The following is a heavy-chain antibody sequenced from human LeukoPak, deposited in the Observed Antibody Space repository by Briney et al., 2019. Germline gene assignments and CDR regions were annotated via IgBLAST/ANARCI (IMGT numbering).Heavy chain of an antibody. Sequence: PRGSLRLSCAASGFTFHDYAMHWVRQAPGKGLEWVSGISWNSGIIVYADSVKGRFTTSRDNAKNSLFLQMNRLRPEDAAVYYCAKAPVTTCRGAFCYPFDYWGRGTLVTVSS. V-gene: IGHV3-9*01. CDR3: AKAPVTTCRGAFCYPFDY. CDR2: ISWNSGII. J-gene: IGHJ4*02. CDR1: GFTFHDYA. D-gene: IGHD2-15*01.